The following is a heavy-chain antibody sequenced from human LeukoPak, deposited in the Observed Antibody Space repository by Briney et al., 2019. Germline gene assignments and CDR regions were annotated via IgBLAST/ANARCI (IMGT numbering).Heavy chain of an antibody. CDR2: IKSKTDGGTT. J-gene: IGHJ4*02. V-gene: IGHV3-15*01. D-gene: IGHD3-10*01. CDR3: TTQGHYYGSGSFLDY. CDR1: GFTLSNAW. Sequence: GGSLRLSCAASGFTLSNAWMSWVRQAPGKGLEWVGRIKSKTDGGTTDYAAPVKGRFTISRDDSKNTLYLQMNSLKTEDTAVYYCTTQGHYYGSGSFLDYWGQGTLVTVSS.